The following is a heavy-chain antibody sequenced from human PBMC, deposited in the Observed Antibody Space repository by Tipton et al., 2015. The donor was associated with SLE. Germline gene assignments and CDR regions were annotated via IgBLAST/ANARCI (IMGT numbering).Heavy chain of an antibody. V-gene: IGHV4-4*09. J-gene: IGHJ2*01. D-gene: IGHD1-26*01. CDR3: ARGGSGSYYHKVLWFFDL. CDR1: GGSISSYY. Sequence: TLSLTCTVSGGSISSYYWSWIRQPPGKGLEWIGYIYTSGSTNYNPSLKSRVTISVDTSKNQFSLKLTSVTAADTAVYYCARGGSGSYYHKVLWFFDLWGHGTLVTVSS. CDR2: IYTSGST.